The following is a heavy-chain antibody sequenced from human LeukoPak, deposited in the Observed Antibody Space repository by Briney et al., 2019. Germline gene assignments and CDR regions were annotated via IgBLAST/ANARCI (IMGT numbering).Heavy chain of an antibody. CDR2: INPNSGGT. D-gene: IGHD2/OR15-2a*01. CDR3: ARAPYYVERWPTSAAVDY. Sequence: GASVKVSCKASGYTFTGYYMHWVRQAPGQGLEWMGWINPNSGGTNYAQKFQGRVTMTRDTSISTAYMELSRLRSDDTAVYYCARAPYYVERWPTSAAVDYWGQGTLVTVSS. V-gene: IGHV1-2*02. CDR1: GYTFTGYY. J-gene: IGHJ4*02.